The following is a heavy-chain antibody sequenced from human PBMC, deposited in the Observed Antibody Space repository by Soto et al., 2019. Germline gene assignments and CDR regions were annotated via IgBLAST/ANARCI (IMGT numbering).Heavy chain of an antibody. Sequence: QLVESGGGLVYPGGSLRLSCAASGIRFSDYYMSWIRQAPGKGLEWVSYINGGGGTIYYADSVRGRFTVSRDNAKKSLYLQMNSLRAEDTAVYFCAADPTMRGYFRFDHWGQGTLVTVSS. V-gene: IGHV3-11*01. D-gene: IGHD2-15*01. CDR3: AADPTMRGYFRFDH. J-gene: IGHJ5*02. CDR1: GIRFSDYY. CDR2: INGGGGTI.